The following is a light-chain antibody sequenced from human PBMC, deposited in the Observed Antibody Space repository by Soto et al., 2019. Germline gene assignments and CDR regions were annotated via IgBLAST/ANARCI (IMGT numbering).Light chain of an antibody. CDR1: SSNIGAGYD. V-gene: IGLV1-40*01. CDR2: GNN. J-gene: IGLJ1*01. CDR3: QSYDSSLSAYV. Sequence: QAVVTQPPSVSGAPGQRVTLSCTGSSSNIGAGYDVHWYQQLPGTAPKLLIYGNNNRPSGVPDRFSGSKSGTSASLAITGLQAEDEADYYCQSYDSSLSAYVFGTGTKVTVL.